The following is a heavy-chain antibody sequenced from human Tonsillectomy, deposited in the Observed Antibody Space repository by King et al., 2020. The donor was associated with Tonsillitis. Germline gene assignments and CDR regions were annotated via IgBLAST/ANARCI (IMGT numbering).Heavy chain of an antibody. CDR1: GFTFSSYG. Sequence: VQLVESGGGVVQPGRSLRLSCAASGFTFSSYGMHWVRQAPGKGLEWVSGISYDGSKKYLEDSVKGRFTTSRDNSKNTLYLQMNSLRADDTAVYYCAKDWLDSSGWDYFDYWGQGTLVTVSS. D-gene: IGHD6-19*01. J-gene: IGHJ4*02. V-gene: IGHV3-30*18. CDR2: ISYDGSKK. CDR3: AKDWLDSSGWDYFDY.